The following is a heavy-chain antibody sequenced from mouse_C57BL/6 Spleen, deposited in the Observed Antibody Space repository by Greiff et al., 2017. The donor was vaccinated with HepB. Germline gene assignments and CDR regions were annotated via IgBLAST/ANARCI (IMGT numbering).Heavy chain of an antibody. J-gene: IGHJ2*01. Sequence: EVQLQQSGPELVKPGASVKISCKASGYSFTGYYMNWVKQSPEKSLEWIGEINPSTGGTTYNQKFKAKATLTVDKSSSTAYMQLKSLTSEDSAVYYCARKADYYGSSYFDYWGQGTTLTVSS. CDR2: INPSTGGT. V-gene: IGHV1-42*01. CDR1: GYSFTGYY. D-gene: IGHD1-1*01. CDR3: ARKADYYGSSYFDY.